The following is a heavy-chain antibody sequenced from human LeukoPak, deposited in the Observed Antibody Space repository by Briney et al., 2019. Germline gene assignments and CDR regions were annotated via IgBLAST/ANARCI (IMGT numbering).Heavy chain of an antibody. CDR1: GFTFSSYW. CDR2: INSDGSST. D-gene: IGHD2-15*01. CDR3: VRRYCSGGSCYGAFDY. Sequence: PGGSLRLSCAASGFTFSSYWMHWVRQVPGKGLVWVSRINSDGSSTTYADSVKGRFTISRDNAKNTLCLQMNSLRDEDTAVYYCVRRYCSGGSCYGAFDYWGQGTLVTVSS. V-gene: IGHV3-74*01. J-gene: IGHJ4*02.